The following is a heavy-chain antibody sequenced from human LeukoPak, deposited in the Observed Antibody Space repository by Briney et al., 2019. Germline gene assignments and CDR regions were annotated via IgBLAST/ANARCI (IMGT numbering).Heavy chain of an antibody. V-gene: IGHV3-48*01. CDR3: ARALGAPVDY. CDR2: ISSSSSTI. Sequence: GGSLRLSCAASGFTFSSYSMNWVRQAPGKGLEWVSYISSSSSTIYYADSVKGRFTISRDNSKNTLYLQMNSLRAEDTAVYYCARALGAPVDYWGQGTLVTVSS. D-gene: IGHD1-26*01. J-gene: IGHJ4*02. CDR1: GFTFSSYS.